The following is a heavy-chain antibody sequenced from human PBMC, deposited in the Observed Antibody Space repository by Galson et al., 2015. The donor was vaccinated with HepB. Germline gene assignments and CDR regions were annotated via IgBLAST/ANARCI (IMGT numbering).Heavy chain of an antibody. Sequence: SLRLSCAASGFTFGDYAMSWVRQAPGKGLEWVGFIRSKAYGGTTEYAASVKGRFTISRDDSKSIAYLQMNSLKTEDTAVYYCHSSGWAVDYWGQGTLVTVSS. D-gene: IGHD6-19*01. V-gene: IGHV3-49*04. CDR1: GFTFGDYA. J-gene: IGHJ4*02. CDR3: HSSGWAVDY. CDR2: IRSKAYGGTT.